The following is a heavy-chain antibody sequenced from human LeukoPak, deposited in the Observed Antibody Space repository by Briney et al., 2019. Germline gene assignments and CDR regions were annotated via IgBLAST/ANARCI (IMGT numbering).Heavy chain of an antibody. Sequence: PGGSLRLSCAASGFTVSNNYMSWVRQAPGKGLEWVSAISGSGGSTYYADSVKGRFTISRDNSKSTLYLQMNSLRAEDTAVYYCARERGYGSGLLDYWGQGTLVTVSS. CDR3: ARERGYGSGLLDY. CDR2: ISGSGGST. CDR1: GFTVSNNY. V-gene: IGHV3-23*01. D-gene: IGHD3-10*01. J-gene: IGHJ4*02.